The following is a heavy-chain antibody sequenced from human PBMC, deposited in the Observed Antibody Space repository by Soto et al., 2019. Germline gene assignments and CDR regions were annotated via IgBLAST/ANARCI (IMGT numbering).Heavy chain of an antibody. V-gene: IGHV3-23*01. CDR1: GFTFSSYA. CDR3: ANVDSSGWYGRLAPGGAY. Sequence: GGSLRLSCAASGFTFSSYAMSWVRQAPGKGLEWVSAISGSGGSTYYADSVKGRFTISRDNSKNTLYLQMNSLRAEDTAVYYCANVDSSGWYGRLAPGGAYWGQGTLVTVSS. CDR2: ISGSGGST. D-gene: IGHD6-19*01. J-gene: IGHJ4*02.